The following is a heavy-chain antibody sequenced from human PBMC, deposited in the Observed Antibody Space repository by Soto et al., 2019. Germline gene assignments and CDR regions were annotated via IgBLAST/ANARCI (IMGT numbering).Heavy chain of an antibody. CDR2: IYYSGST. CDR3: ARQGWNYLLRGSPDY. D-gene: IGHD1-7*01. Sequence: SETLSLTCTVSGGSISSSSYYWGWIRQPPGKGLEWIGSIYYSGSTYYNPSLKSRVTISVDTSKNQFSLKLSSVTAADTAVYYCARQGWNYLLRGSPDYWGQGTLVTVSS. V-gene: IGHV4-39*01. J-gene: IGHJ4*02. CDR1: GGSISSSSYY.